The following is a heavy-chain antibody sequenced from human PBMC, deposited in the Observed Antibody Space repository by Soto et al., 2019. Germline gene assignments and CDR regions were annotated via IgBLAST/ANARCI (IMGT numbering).Heavy chain of an antibody. CDR2: ISRSGDST. Sequence: PGGSLRLSCAASGFTFSNYAMTWVRQAPGKGLEWASAISRSGDSTYYADSVKGRFTISRDNSKNTLYVQMNSLRAEDTAVYYCAKGAFAGYYYYGMDVWGQGTTVTVSS. D-gene: IGHD3-16*01. V-gene: IGHV3-23*01. CDR3: AKGAFAGYYYYGMDV. CDR1: GFTFSNYA. J-gene: IGHJ6*02.